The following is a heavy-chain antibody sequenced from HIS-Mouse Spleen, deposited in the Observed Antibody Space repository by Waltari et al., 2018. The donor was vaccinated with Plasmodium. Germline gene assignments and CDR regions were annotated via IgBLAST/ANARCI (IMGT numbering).Heavy chain of an antibody. D-gene: IGHD2-2*01. J-gene: IGHJ4*02. Sequence: QITLKESGPTLVKPTQTLTLTCTFSGFSLSTSGVGVGWIRQPPGKDLEWLALIYWDDDKRYSPSLKSRLTITKDTSKNQVVLTMTNMDPVDTATYYCAHRPDCSSTSCYGGFDYWGQGTLVTVSS. CDR1: GFSLSTSGVG. CDR2: IYWDDDK. V-gene: IGHV2-5*02. CDR3: AHRPDCSSTSCYGGFDY.